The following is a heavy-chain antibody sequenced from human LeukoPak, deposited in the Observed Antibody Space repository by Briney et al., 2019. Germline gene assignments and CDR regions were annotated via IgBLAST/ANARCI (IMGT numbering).Heavy chain of an antibody. J-gene: IGHJ5*02. D-gene: IGHD3-10*01. V-gene: IGHV3-11*06. CDR1: GFTFSDYY. Sequence: PGGSLRLSCAASGFTFSDYYMSWIRQASGKGLEWVSYISSSSSYTNYADSVKGRLTISRDNAKNSLYLQMNSLRAEDTAVYYCAGAYYGSGSYQNWFDPWGQGTLVTVSS. CDR2: ISSSSSYT. CDR3: AGAYYGSGSYQNWFDP.